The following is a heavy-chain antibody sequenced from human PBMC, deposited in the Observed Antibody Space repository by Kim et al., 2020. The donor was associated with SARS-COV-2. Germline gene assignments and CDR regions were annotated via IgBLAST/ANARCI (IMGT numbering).Heavy chain of an antibody. CDR3: ATLNCSSTSCYSYYYYYMDV. CDR1: GYTLTELS. V-gene: IGHV1-24*01. D-gene: IGHD2-2*02. J-gene: IGHJ6*03. CDR2: FDPEDGET. Sequence: ASVKVSCKVSGYTLTELSMHWVRQAPGKGLEWMGGFDPEDGETIYAQKFQGRVTMTEDTSTDTAYMELSSLRSEDTAVYYCATLNCSSTSCYSYYYYYMDVWGKGTTVTVSS.